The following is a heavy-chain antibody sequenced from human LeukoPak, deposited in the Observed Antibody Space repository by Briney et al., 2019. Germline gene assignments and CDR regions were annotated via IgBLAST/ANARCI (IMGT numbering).Heavy chain of an antibody. Sequence: ETLSLTCAVYGGSFSGYYWSWVRQAPGKGLEWVANIKQDGSEKYYVDSVKGRFTISRDNAKNSLYLQMNSLRAEDTAVYYCARDQIPWQWLVEGYYFDYWGQGTLVTVS. D-gene: IGHD6-19*01. CDR3: ARDQIPWQWLVEGYYFDY. CDR2: IKQDGSEK. CDR1: GGSFSGYY. J-gene: IGHJ4*02. V-gene: IGHV3-7*01.